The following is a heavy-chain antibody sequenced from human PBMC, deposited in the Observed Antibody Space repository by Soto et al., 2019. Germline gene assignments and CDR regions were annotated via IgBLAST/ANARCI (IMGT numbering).Heavy chain of an antibody. Sequence: GESLNISCKGSGYSFTSYWIGWVRQMPGKGLEWMGIIYPGDSDTRYSPSFQGQVTISADKSISTAYLQWSSLKASDTAMYYCARSTWQKLQGNWFDPWGQGTLVTVSS. CDR1: GYSFTSYW. CDR3: ARSTWQKLQGNWFDP. V-gene: IGHV5-51*01. D-gene: IGHD2-15*01. CDR2: IYPGDSDT. J-gene: IGHJ5*02.